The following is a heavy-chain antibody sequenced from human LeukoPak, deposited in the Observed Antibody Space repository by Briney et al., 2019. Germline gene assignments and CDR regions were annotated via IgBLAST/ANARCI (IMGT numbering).Heavy chain of an antibody. J-gene: IGHJ4*02. CDR3: AKGTLLKGTVDY. CDR2: IRYDGSNK. CDR1: GFTFSSYG. V-gene: IGHV3-30*02. D-gene: IGHD1-1*01. Sequence: QPGGALRLSCAASGFTFSSYGMHWVRQAPGKGLEWVAFIRYDGSNKYYADSVKGRFTISRDNSKNTLYLQMNSLRAEDTAVYYCAKGTLLKGTVDYWGQGTLVTVSS.